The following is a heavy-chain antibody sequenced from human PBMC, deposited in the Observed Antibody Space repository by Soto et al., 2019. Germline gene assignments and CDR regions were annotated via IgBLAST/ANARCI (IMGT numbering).Heavy chain of an antibody. CDR1: GYIIKNYW. CDR3: FRGGVTSRTFDY. D-gene: IGHD3-16*01. CDR2: IFPDDSDT. Sequence: GESLKISCKASGYIIKNYWIGWVRQMPGQGLEWMGIIFPDDSDTRYSPSFQGHVTISVDKSISTAYVQWSSLKASDSAIYYCFRGGVTSRTFDYWGQGTLVTVAS. J-gene: IGHJ4*02. V-gene: IGHV5-51*01.